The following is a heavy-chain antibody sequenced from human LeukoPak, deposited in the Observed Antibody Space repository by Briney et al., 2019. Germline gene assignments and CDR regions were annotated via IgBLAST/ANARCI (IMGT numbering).Heavy chain of an antibody. D-gene: IGHD6-13*01. J-gene: IGHJ2*01. Sequence: SETLSLTCAVYGGSFSGYYWSWIRQPPGKGLEWIGEINHSGSTYYNPSLRGRVTISVDTSKNQLSLRLSSVTAADTAIYYCARHEHASSWSPPGYFDLWGRGTLVTVSS. V-gene: IGHV4-34*01. CDR3: ARHEHASSWSPPGYFDL. CDR1: GGSFSGYY. CDR2: INHSGST.